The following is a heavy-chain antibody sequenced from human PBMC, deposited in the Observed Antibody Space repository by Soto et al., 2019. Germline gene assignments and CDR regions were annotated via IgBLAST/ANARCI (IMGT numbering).Heavy chain of an antibody. J-gene: IGHJ4*02. D-gene: IGHD3-22*01. CDR3: ARDYYDSSGYPYYFDY. Sequence: PSETLSLTCTVSGGSISSGGYYWSWIRQHPGKGLEWIGYIHYSGSIYYNPSLKSRVTISVDTSKNQFSLKLSSVTAADTAVYYCARDYYDSSGYPYYFDYWGQGTLVTVSS. CDR1: GGSISSGGYY. V-gene: IGHV4-31*03. CDR2: IHYSGSI.